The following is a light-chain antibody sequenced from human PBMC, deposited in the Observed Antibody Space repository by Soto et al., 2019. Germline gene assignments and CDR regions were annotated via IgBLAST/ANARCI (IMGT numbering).Light chain of an antibody. V-gene: IGLV2-14*01. J-gene: IGLJ2*01. CDR1: SSDVGGYKY. CDR2: DVS. CDR3: ISYTSSSTVV. Sequence: QSVLTQPASVSGSPGQSITISCTGTSSDVGGYKYVSWYQQHPGRAPKLMIYDVSNRPSGVSNRFSGSKSGNTASLTISGLQAEDEADYYCISYTSSSTVVFGGGTQLTVL.